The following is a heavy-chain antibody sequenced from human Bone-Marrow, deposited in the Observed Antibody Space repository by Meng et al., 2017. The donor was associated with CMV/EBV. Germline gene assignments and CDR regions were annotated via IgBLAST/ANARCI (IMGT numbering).Heavy chain of an antibody. Sequence: GESQMISCAASGFTVSSNYMSWVRQAPGKGMEWVSVIYSGGSTYYADSVKGRFTISRDNSKNPLYLQMNSRRAEDTAVYYCARLYGSGSDFDSWGQGKLVTVSS. CDR3: ARLYGSGSDFDS. V-gene: IGHV3-53*01. D-gene: IGHD3-10*01. CDR2: IYSGGST. CDR1: GFTVSSNY. J-gene: IGHJ4*02.